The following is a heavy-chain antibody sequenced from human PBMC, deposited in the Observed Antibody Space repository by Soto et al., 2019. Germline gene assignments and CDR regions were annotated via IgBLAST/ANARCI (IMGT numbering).Heavy chain of an antibody. Sequence: GSLRLSCAASGFTVSSKYMNWVRQAPGKGLEWVSIIWSAGLTYYADSVRGRFTISRDISKNILFLQMNNLRAEDSAIYYCARELTPDLWGQGTLVTVSS. V-gene: IGHV3-53*01. J-gene: IGHJ5*02. CDR2: IWSAGLT. CDR1: GFTVSSKY. CDR3: ARELTPDL.